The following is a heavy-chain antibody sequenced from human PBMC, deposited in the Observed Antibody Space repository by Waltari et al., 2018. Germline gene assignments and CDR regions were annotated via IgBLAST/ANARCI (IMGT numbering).Heavy chain of an antibody. CDR3: ARAAGYCSSTSCYGYPYYFDY. CDR2: IYYSGST. V-gene: IGHV4-59*01. CDR1: GGPISSYY. Sequence: QVQLQESGPGLVKPSETLSLTCTVSGGPISSYYWSWIRQPPGKGLEWIGYIYYSGSTNYNPSLKSRVTISVDTSKNQFSLKLSSVTAADTAVYYCARAAGYCSSTSCYGYPYYFDYWGQGTLVTVSS. D-gene: IGHD2-2*01. J-gene: IGHJ4*02.